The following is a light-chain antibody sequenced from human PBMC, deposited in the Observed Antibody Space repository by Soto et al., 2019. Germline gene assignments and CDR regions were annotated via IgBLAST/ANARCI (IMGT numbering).Light chain of an antibody. Sequence: EIVLTQSPGTLSLSPGERATLSCRASQSVSSNYLGWYQQKPGQAPRLLIYEASNRATGIPDRFTGRGSGTDFTLTISRLEPEDFAVYYCQQYGSSPQLTFGGGTRVEIK. CDR3: QQYGSSPQLT. CDR1: QSVSSNY. V-gene: IGKV3-20*01. J-gene: IGKJ4*01. CDR2: EAS.